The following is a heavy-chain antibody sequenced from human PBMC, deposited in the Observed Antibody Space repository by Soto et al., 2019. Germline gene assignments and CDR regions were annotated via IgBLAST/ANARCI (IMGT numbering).Heavy chain of an antibody. CDR3: ATSNYGERD. V-gene: IGHV3-23*01. J-gene: IGHJ4*02. D-gene: IGHD3-10*01. CDR1: GFTLSEYG. Sequence: ELQVLEPGGGLVQPGGSLRLTCAASGFTLSEYGTSWVRQAPGKGLEWVSFVSGSGDRTYYTDSVKGRFTISRDSSKNTVCLQMNSLRAEDTAVYYCATSNYGERDWGQGTLVTVSS. CDR2: VSGSGDRT.